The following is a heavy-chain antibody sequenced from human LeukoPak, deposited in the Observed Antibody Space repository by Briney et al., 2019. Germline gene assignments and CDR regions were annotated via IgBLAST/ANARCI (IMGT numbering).Heavy chain of an antibody. CDR1: GGSISSGSYY. CDR3: GREGNTWNAGGANGMGV. J-gene: IGHJ6*02. D-gene: IGHD1-20*01. V-gene: IGHV4-61*02. Sequence: ASQTLSLTCTVSGGSISSGSYYWSWIRQPAGEGLEWIGRIYTSGSTNYNPSLKSRVTISVDTSKNQFSLKLSSVTAADTAVYYCGREGNTWNAGGANGMGVGGQGTTVTVSS. CDR2: IYTSGST.